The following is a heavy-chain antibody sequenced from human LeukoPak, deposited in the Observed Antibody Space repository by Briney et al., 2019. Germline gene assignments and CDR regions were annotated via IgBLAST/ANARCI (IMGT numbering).Heavy chain of an antibody. J-gene: IGHJ4*02. D-gene: IGHD5-12*01. V-gene: IGHV3-23*01. CDR1: GFTFSSYA. Sequence: PGGSLRLSCAASGFTFSSYAMSWVRQAPGKGLEWASAISGSGGSTYYADSVKGRFTISRDNSKNTLYLQMNSLRAEDTAVYYCAKASGYSGYDEGIDYWGQGTLVTVSS. CDR3: AKASGYSGYDEGIDY. CDR2: ISGSGGST.